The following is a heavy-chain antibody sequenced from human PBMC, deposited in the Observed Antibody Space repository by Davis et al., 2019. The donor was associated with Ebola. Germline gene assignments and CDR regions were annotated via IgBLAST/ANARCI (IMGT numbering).Heavy chain of an antibody. V-gene: IGHV4-4*02. J-gene: IGHJ4*02. CDR3: ARDRWETNGDFIYFDN. D-gene: IGHD4-17*01. CDR2: IVHGGNT. CDR1: GDSISSNNW. Sequence: SETLSLTCTVSGDSISSNNWWSWVRQAPGKGLEWIGEIVHGGNTNYNPSLRGRVTMSVDKSKNQFSLKLSSVTAADTAMYYCARDRWETNGDFIYFDNWGQGTLVAVSS.